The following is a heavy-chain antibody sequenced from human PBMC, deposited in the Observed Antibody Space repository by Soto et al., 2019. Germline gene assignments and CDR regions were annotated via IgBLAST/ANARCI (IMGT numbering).Heavy chain of an antibody. CDR2: IYSGGST. Sequence: GGSLRLSCAASGFTVSNNYMSWVRQAPGKGLEWVSIIYSGGSTYYADSVQGRFTISRDNSKNTLFLQMSSLRAEDTAVYYCAREGGGVYCSGGRCYGRYFDFCDQGTRGTVS. CDR1: GFTVSNNY. J-gene: IGHJ4*03. V-gene: IGHV3-53*01. D-gene: IGHD2-15*01. CDR3: AREGGGVYCSGGRCYGRYFDF.